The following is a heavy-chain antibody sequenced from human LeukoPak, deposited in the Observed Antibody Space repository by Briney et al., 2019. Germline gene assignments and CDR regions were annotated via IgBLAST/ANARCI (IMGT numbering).Heavy chain of an antibody. CDR2: ISGSGGST. V-gene: IGHV3-23*01. CDR1: GFTLSSYA. D-gene: IGHD6-13*01. CDR3: AKDRNSSSWYWFDP. J-gene: IGHJ5*02. Sequence: GGSLSLSCAASGFTLSSYAMSWVRQAPGKGLEWVSAISGSGGSTYYADSVKGRFTISRDNSKNTLYLQMNSLRAEGTAVYYCAKDRNSSSWYWFDPWGQGTLVTVSS.